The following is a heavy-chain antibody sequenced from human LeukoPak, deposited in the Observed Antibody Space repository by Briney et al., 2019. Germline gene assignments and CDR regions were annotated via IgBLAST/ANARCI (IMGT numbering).Heavy chain of an antibody. V-gene: IGHV3-23*01. CDR3: AKTTAGYSSGRYPGWPVDY. CDR1: GFTFSSYA. Sequence: GGSLRLSCAASGFTFSSYAMYWVRQAPGKGLEWVSGISGSGGSTYYADSVKGRFTISRDNSKNTVYLQMNSLRAEDTAVYYCAKTTAGYSSGRYPGWPVDYWGQGTLVTVSS. D-gene: IGHD6-19*01. CDR2: ISGSGGST. J-gene: IGHJ4*02.